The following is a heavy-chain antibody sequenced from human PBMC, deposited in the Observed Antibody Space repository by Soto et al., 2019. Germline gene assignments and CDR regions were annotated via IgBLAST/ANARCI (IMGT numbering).Heavy chain of an antibody. CDR2: VFYGGT. CDR3: AAYRGAFYLDF. CDR1: GRSMSSNY. D-gene: IGHD4-4*01. J-gene: IGHJ4*02. V-gene: IGHV4-59*03. Sequence: PSETLSLTCSVSGRSMSSNYWGWLRQSPDKGLEWLGYVFYGGTDYNPSLGGRVTMSVETSESQFSLTLSSVTAADTAVYYCAAYRGAFYLDFWGQGIQVTVSS.